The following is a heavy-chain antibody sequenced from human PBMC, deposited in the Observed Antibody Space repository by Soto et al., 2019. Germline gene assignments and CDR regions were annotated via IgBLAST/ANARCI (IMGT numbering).Heavy chain of an antibody. J-gene: IGHJ4*02. CDR3: AKYEQLVFPSHYYFDY. D-gene: IGHD6-13*01. CDR1: GFTFSSYA. V-gene: IGHV3-23*01. Sequence: GGSLRLSCAASGFTFSSYAMSWVRQAPGKGLEWVSAISGSGGSTYYADSVEGRFTTSRDNSKNTLYLQMNSLRAEDTAVYYCAKYEQLVFPSHYYFDYWGQGTLVTVSS. CDR2: ISGSGGST.